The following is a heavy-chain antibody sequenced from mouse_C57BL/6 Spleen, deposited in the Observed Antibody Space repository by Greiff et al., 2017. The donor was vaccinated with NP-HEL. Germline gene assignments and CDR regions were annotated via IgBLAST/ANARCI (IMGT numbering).Heavy chain of an antibody. CDR2: IDPSDSET. CDR1: GYTFTSYW. V-gene: IGHV1-52*01. CDR3: ARGYYDYDLYYAMDY. D-gene: IGHD2-4*01. J-gene: IGHJ4*01. Sequence: QVQLKQPGAELVRPGSSVKLSCKASGYTFTSYWMHWVKQRPIQGLEWIGNIDPSDSETHYNQKFKDKATLTVDKSSSTAYMQLSSLTSEDSAVYYCARGYYDYDLYYAMDYWGQGTSVTVSS.